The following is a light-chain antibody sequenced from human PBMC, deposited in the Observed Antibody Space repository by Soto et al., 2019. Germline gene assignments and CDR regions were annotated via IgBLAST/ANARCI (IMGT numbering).Light chain of an antibody. V-gene: IGKV1-39*01. J-gene: IGKJ1*01. CDR2: AAS. CDR3: QQSYSTLWT. CDR1: QSISSY. Sequence: DIQMTQSPSSLPASVGDRVTITCRSSQSISSYLNWYQQKQGKAPKLLIYAASSLQSGVPSRFSGSGSGTDFTLTISSLQPEDFATYYCQQSYSTLWTFGQGTKV.